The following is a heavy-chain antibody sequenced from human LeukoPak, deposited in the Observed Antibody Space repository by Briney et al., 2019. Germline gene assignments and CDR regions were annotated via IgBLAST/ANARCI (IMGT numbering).Heavy chain of an antibody. V-gene: IGHV3-21*01. CDR2: ISSSSSYI. J-gene: IGHJ4*02. Sequence: GGSLRLSCAASGFTFSSYSMNWVRQAPGKGLEWVSSISSSSSYIYYADSVKGRFTISRDNAKNSLYLQMNSLRAEDTDVYYCARAPRYGGYGFDYWGQGTLVTVSS. CDR3: ARAPRYGGYGFDY. D-gene: IGHD5-12*01. CDR1: GFTFSSYS.